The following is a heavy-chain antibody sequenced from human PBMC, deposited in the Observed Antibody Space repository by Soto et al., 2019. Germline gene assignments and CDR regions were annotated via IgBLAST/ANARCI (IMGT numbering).Heavy chain of an antibody. Sequence: ASVKVSCKASGYTFTSYDINWVRQATGQGLEWMGWMNPNSGNTGYAQKFQGRVTMTRNTSISTAYMELSSLRSEDTAVYYCARGHGDYPWDYYYMDVWGKGTTVTVSS. J-gene: IGHJ6*03. D-gene: IGHD4-17*01. CDR2: MNPNSGNT. CDR3: ARGHGDYPWDYYYMDV. V-gene: IGHV1-8*01. CDR1: GYTFTSYD.